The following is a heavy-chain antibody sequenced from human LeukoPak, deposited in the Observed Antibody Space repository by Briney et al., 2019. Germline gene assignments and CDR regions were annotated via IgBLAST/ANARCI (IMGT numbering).Heavy chain of an antibody. J-gene: IGHJ4*02. D-gene: IGHD2-15*01. CDR3: AREELRFTGTPLDY. CDR2: INPNTGGT. CDR1: GFTFSGYY. Sequence: ASVKVSCEASGFTFSGYYIHWVRQAPGQGLEWVGWINPNTGGTHYAQKFQGRVSVTRDTSISTAYMELSSLRSDDTAVYYCAREELRFTGTPLDYWGQGTLVTVSS. V-gene: IGHV1-2*02.